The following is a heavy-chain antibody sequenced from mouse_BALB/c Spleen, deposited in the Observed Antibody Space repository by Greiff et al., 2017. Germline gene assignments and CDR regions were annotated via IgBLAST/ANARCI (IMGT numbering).Heavy chain of an antibody. D-gene: IGHD2-3*01. J-gene: IGHJ4*01. CDR2: IDPANGNT. CDR1: GFNIKDTY. V-gene: IGHV14-3*02. CDR3: NGISDGYYGDGAMDY. Sequence: VQLQQPGADLVKPGASVKLSCTASGFNIKDTYMHWVKQRPEQGLEWIGRIDPANGNTKYDPKFQGKATITADTSSNTAYLQLSSLTSEDTAVYYCNGISDGYYGDGAMDYWGQGTSVTVSS.